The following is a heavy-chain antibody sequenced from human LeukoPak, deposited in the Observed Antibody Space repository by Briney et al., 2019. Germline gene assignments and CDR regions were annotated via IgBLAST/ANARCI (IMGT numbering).Heavy chain of an antibody. CDR2: IKQDGSEK. D-gene: IGHD3-10*01. CDR3: ARDLVGGSGSLDY. CDR1: EFTFSSYW. V-gene: IGHV3-7*01. J-gene: IGHJ4*02. Sequence: GGSLRLSCAASEFTFSSYWMSWVRQAPGKGLEWVANIKQDGSEKYYVDSVKGRFTISRDNAKNSLYLQMNSLRAEDTAVYYCARDLVGGSGSLDYWGQGTLVTVSS.